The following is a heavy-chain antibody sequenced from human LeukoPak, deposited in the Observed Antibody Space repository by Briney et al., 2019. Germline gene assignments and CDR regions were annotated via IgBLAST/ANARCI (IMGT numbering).Heavy chain of an antibody. D-gene: IGHD6-25*01. J-gene: IGHJ3*02. CDR1: GGSISSGGYS. Sequence: SETLSLTCAVSGGSISSGGYSWSWIRQPPGKGLEWIGYIYHSGSTYYNPSLKSRVTISVDRSKNQFSPKLNSVTAADTAVYYCARASGGAAFDIWGQGTMVTVSS. V-gene: IGHV4-30-2*01. CDR3: ARASGGAAFDI. CDR2: IYHSGST.